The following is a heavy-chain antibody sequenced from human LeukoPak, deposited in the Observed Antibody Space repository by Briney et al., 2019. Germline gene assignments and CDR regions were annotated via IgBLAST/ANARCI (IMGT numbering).Heavy chain of an antibody. CDR1: EFTFDDYA. V-gene: IGHV3-9*01. J-gene: IGHJ4*02. D-gene: IGHD3-10*01. CDR3: AKANYGSEYYFDY. Sequence: PGGSLRLSCAASEFTFDDYAMHWVRQAPGKGLEWVSGISWNSGSIGYADSVKGRFTISRDNAKNSLYLQMNSLRAEDTALYYCAKANYGSEYYFDYWGQGTLVTVSS. CDR2: ISWNSGSI.